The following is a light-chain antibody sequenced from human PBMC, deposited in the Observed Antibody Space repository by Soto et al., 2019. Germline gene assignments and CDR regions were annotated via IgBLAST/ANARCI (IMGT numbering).Light chain of an antibody. Sequence: QSALTQPASVSGSPGQAITISCTGTSSDVGGYHYVSWYQQHPGKAPKLMIYYVSNRPSGVSNRFSGSKSGNTASLSIAGLQAEDEADYYCSSYTSSSTNVVFGGGTKLTVL. V-gene: IGLV2-14*01. J-gene: IGLJ2*01. CDR2: YVS. CDR3: SSYTSSSTNVV. CDR1: SSDVGGYHY.